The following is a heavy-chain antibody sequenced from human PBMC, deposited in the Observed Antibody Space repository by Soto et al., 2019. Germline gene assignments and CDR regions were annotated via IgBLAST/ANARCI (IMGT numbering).Heavy chain of an antibody. CDR2: ISGSGGST. Sequence: GGSLRLSCAASGFTFSSYAMSWVRQAPGKGLEWVSAISGSGGSTYYADSVKGRFTISRDNSKNTLYLQMNSLRAEETAVYYCAKDNRITFGGVIVIPELFFDYWGQGTLVTVSS. CDR3: AKDNRITFGGVIVIPELFFDY. J-gene: IGHJ4*02. CDR1: GFTFSSYA. V-gene: IGHV3-23*01. D-gene: IGHD3-16*02.